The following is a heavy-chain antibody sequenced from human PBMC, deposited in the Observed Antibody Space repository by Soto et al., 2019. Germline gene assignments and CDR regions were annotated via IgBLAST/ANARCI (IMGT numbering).Heavy chain of an antibody. J-gene: IGHJ6*02. Sequence: GESLKISCKGSGYSFTSYWIGWVRQMPGKGLEWMGIIYPGDSDTRYSPSFQGQVTISADKSISTAYLQWSSLKASDTAMYYCARDRNTASSGYYYYGMDVWGQGTTVTVSS. D-gene: IGHD5-18*01. CDR1: GYSFTSYW. CDR2: IYPGDSDT. V-gene: IGHV5-51*01. CDR3: ARDRNTASSGYYYYGMDV.